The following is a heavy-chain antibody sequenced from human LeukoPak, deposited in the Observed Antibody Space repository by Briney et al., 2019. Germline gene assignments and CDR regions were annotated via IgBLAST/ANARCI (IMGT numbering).Heavy chain of an antibody. CDR1: GGSISSYY. V-gene: IGHV4-34*01. J-gene: IGHJ5*02. CDR2: INHSGST. Sequence: SETLSLTCTVSGGSISSYYWSWIRQPPGKGLEWIGEINHSGSTNYNPSLKSRVTISVDTSKNQFSLRLTSVTAADTAVYYCARGRREGSGWLGWFDPWGQGTLVTVSS. CDR3: ARGRREGSGWLGWFDP. D-gene: IGHD6-19*01.